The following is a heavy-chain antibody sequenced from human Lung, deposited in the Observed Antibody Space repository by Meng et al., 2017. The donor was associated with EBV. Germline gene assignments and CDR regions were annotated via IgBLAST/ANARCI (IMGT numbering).Heavy chain of an antibody. CDR1: GYPFTSYA. CDR3: ARDSPLDGYSLLDY. D-gene: IGHD5-24*01. Sequence: VQLVQSGSELKQPGASVKVSGRPSGYPFTSYAINWVRQAPGQGPDWMGWIDPNTGNPTYDQGFTGRFVFSLDTSVSTAYLQINSLRADDTAVYYCARDSPLDGYSLLDYWGQGTLVTVSS. V-gene: IGHV7-4-1*02. CDR2: IDPNTGNP. J-gene: IGHJ4*02.